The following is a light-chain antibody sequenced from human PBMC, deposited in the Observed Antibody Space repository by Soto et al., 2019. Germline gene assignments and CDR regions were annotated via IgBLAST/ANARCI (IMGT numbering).Light chain of an antibody. CDR3: QQRHMWPIT. J-gene: IGKJ5*01. Sequence: EIVLTQSPGTLSLSPGERATLSCRATQSVSSSCLAWYQQKPGQAPRLLIYGASNRATGIPDRFSGSGSGTDFTLTISRLEPEDSAVYYCQQRHMWPITFGQGTRLEIK. CDR2: GAS. CDR1: QSVSSSC. V-gene: IGKV3D-20*02.